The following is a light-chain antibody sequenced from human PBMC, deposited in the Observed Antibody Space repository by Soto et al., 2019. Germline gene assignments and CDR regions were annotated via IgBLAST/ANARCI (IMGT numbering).Light chain of an antibody. Sequence: DIQMTQSPSTLSASLGDRVTITCRASQSISSWLAWYQQKPGKAPKFLIYDASSLESGDPSRFSGSGSGTEFTLTISSLQPDDFATYYCQQYNSNPWTFGQGTKVEIK. CDR1: QSISSW. J-gene: IGKJ1*01. CDR3: QQYNSNPWT. CDR2: DAS. V-gene: IGKV1-5*01.